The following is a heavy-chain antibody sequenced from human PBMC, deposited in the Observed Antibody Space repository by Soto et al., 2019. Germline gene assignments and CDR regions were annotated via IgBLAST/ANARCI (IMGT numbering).Heavy chain of an antibody. J-gene: IGHJ6*02. Sequence: PSETLSLTCTVSGGSISSYYWSWIRQPPGKGLEWIGYIYYSGSTNYNPSLKSRVTISVDTSKNQFSLKLSSVTAADTAVYYCARSTSIWGDYYGMDVWGQGTTVTV. D-gene: IGHD3-16*01. CDR1: GGSISSYY. CDR3: ARSTSIWGDYYGMDV. V-gene: IGHV4-59*01. CDR2: IYYSGST.